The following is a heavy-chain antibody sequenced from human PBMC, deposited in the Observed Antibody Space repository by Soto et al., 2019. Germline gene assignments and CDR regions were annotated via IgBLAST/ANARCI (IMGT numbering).Heavy chain of an antibody. V-gene: IGHV4-4*01. CDR1: GDSISRSVW. Sequence: QVQLQESGPGLVQPSETLSLTCAVSGDSISRSVWWTWVRQSPGKGLEWIGDAYHTGTTNYSPSRMARVTITVDKSKNLVSMFLNSVTAADTAIYCGATFCTGDCDSISYAFSVWGHGTMVTVSS. CDR3: ATFCTGDCDSISYAFSV. CDR2: AYHTGTT. J-gene: IGHJ3*01. D-gene: IGHD2-21*02.